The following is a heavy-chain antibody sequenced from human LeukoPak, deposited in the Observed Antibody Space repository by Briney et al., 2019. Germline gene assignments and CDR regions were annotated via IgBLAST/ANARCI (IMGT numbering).Heavy chain of an antibody. CDR3: AREGSRLGFDY. J-gene: IGHJ4*02. Sequence: SETLSLTCAVYGGSFSGYYWSWIRQPPGKGLEWIGEINHSGSTNYNPPLKSRVTISVDTSKNQFSLKLSSVTAADTAVYYCAREGSRLGFDYWGQGTLVTVSS. V-gene: IGHV4-34*01. D-gene: IGHD2-15*01. CDR1: GGSFSGYY. CDR2: INHSGST.